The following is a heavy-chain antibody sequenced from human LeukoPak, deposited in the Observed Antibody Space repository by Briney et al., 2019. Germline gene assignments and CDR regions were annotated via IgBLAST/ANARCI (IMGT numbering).Heavy chain of an antibody. CDR1: GGSISSYY. CDR2: IYYSGST. CDR3: ARTTVTTSPFDY. J-gene: IGHJ4*02. D-gene: IGHD4-17*01. V-gene: IGHV4-59*01. Sequence: KPPETLSLTCTVSGGSISSYYWSWIRQPPGKGLEWIGYIYYSGSTNYNPSLKSRVTISVDTSKNQFSLKLSSVTAADTAVYYCARTTVTTSPFDYWAREPWSPSPQ.